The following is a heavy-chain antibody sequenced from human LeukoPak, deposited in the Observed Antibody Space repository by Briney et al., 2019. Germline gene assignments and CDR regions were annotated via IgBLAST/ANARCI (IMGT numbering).Heavy chain of an antibody. CDR3: ARDNAEAFDY. CDR1: GFTFNDYA. CDR2: ISYDGRDK. V-gene: IGHV3-30*04. J-gene: IGHJ4*02. Sequence: GRSLRLSCAVSGFTFNDYAIHWVRQAPGKGLEWVAAISYDGRDKYYADSGKGRFTTFRDNSKNTLSLQMSSLRPEDTAVYYCARDNAEAFDYWGQGTLVTVSS.